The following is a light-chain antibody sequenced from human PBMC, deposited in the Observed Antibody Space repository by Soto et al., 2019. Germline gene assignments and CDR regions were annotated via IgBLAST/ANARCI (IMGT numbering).Light chain of an antibody. Sequence: QSALTQPPSASGTPGQRVTISCSGSSSNIGGNTVNWYQQLPGTAPKLLIYSNYQRPSGVPDRFSGSKSGTSASLAISGLQSEDEADYYCATWDDSLNGWVFGGGTKVTVL. J-gene: IGLJ3*02. CDR3: ATWDDSLNGWV. CDR1: SSNIGGNT. CDR2: SNY. V-gene: IGLV1-44*01.